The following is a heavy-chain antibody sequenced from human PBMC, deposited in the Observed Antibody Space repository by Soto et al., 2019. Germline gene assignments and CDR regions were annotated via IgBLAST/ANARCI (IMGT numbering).Heavy chain of an antibody. J-gene: IGHJ4*02. CDR1: GFTFSGSA. D-gene: IGHD6-19*01. CDR2: IRSKANSYAT. V-gene: IGHV3-73*01. CDR3: TRHVKWLGFDY. Sequence: GGSLRLSCAASGFTFSGSAMHWVRQASGKGLEWVGRIRSKANSYATAYAASVKGRFTISRDDSKNTAYLQMNSLKTEDTAVYYCTRHVKWLGFDYWGQGTLDTVSS.